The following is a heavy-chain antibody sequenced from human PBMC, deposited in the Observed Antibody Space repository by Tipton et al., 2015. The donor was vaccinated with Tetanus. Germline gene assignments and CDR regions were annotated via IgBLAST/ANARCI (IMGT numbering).Heavy chain of an antibody. D-gene: IGHD2-15*01. J-gene: IGHJ6*02. V-gene: IGHV3-33*01. CDR1: GVDFNRYG. CDR3: ARELDCSGGGCYSYGLDV. Sequence: SGVDFNRYGMHWVRQAPGKGLEWLAVTWYDGRNIYVADSVKGRFTISRDNSKNTVYLQMNSLRAEDTAVYYCARELDCSGGGCYSYGLDVWGQGTTVTVSS. CDR2: TWYDGRNI.